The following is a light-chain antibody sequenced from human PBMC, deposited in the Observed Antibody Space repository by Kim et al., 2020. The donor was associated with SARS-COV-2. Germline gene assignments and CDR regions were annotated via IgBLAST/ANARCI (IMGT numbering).Light chain of an antibody. V-gene: IGKV1-8*01. CDR3: QQYYSYPPWT. CDR2: AAS. CDR1: QGISSY. Sequence: TTGDRVTITCRASQGISSYLAWYQQKPGKAPKLLIYAASTLQSGVPSRFSGSGSGTDFTLTISCLQSEDFATYYCQQYYSYPPWTFGQGTKVDIK. J-gene: IGKJ1*01.